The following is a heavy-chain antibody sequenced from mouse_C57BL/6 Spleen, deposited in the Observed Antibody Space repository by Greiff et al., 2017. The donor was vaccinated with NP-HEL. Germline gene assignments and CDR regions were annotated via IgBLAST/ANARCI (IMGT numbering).Heavy chain of an antibody. CDR3: ASGDWDVGFAY. V-gene: IGHV2-6*01. D-gene: IGHD4-1*01. J-gene: IGHJ3*01. Sequence: VQGVESGPGLVAPSQSLSITCTVSGFSLTSYGVDWVRQSPGKGLEWLGVIWGVGSTNYNSALKSRLSISKDNSKSQVFLKMNSLQTDDTAMYYCASGDWDVGFAYWGQGTLVTVSA. CDR2: IWGVGST. CDR1: GFSLTSYG.